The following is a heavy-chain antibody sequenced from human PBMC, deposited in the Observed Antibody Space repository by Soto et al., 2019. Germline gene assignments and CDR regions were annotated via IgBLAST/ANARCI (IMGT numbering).Heavy chain of an antibody. CDR2: IYPGDSDT. V-gene: IGHV5-51*01. Sequence: GESLKISCKGSGYSFTSYWIGWVRQMPGKGLEWMGIIYPGDSDTRYSPSFQGQVTISADKSISTAYLQWSSLKASDTAMYYCARASEEIYTAMVTGFDYWGQGTLVTVSS. CDR1: GYSFTSYW. J-gene: IGHJ4*02. D-gene: IGHD5-18*01. CDR3: ARASEEIYTAMVTGFDY.